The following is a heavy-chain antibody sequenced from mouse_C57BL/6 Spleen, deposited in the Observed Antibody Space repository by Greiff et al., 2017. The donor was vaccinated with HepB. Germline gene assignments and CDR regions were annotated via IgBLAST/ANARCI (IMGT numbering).Heavy chain of an antibody. Sequence: QQSCKASGYTFTSYWMHWGKQRPGRGLEWIGRIDPNSGGTKYNEKFKSKATLTVDKPSSTAYMQLSSLTSEDSAVYYCARGNWDCDYWGQGTTLTVSS. CDR3: ARGNWDCDY. D-gene: IGHD4-1*01. CDR1: GYTFTSYW. J-gene: IGHJ2*01. V-gene: IGHV1-72*01. CDR2: IDPNSGGT.